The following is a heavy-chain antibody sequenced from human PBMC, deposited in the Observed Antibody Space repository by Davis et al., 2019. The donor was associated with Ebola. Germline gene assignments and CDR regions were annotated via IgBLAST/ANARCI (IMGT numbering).Heavy chain of an antibody. Sequence: ASVKVSCKASGYTFKNYAISWVRQAPGQGLEWMGWISAYNGNTKYSQKFQGRVTITRDTSASTAYMELSSLRSEDTAVYYCASSGAAMVLFYYGMDVWGQGTTVTVSS. D-gene: IGHD5-18*01. CDR2: ISAYNGNT. CDR1: GYTFKNYA. J-gene: IGHJ6*02. CDR3: ASSGAAMVLFYYGMDV. V-gene: IGHV1-18*01.